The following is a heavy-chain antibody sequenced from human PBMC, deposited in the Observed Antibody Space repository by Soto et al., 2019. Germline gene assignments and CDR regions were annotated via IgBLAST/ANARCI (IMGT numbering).Heavy chain of an antibody. D-gene: IGHD6-13*01. CDR2: INPSGGST. Sequence: QVQLVQSGAEVKKPGASVKVSCKASGYTFTSYYMHWVRQAPGQGLEWMGIINPSGGSTSYAQKFPGRVTMTRDTSTSTVYMELSSLRSEDTAVYYCAREVGLSSRVYYFDYWGQGTLVTVSS. CDR1: GYTFTSYY. CDR3: AREVGLSSRVYYFDY. J-gene: IGHJ4*02. V-gene: IGHV1-46*03.